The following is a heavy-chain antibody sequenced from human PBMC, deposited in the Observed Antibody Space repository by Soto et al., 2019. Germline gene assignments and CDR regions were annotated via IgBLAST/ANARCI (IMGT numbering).Heavy chain of an antibody. J-gene: IGHJ5*02. D-gene: IGHD6-13*01. V-gene: IGHV3-30*03. CDR1: GFTFSSYG. Sequence: GSLTLSCSASGFTFSSYGMHWVRQAPGKGLEWVAVISYDGSNKYYADSVKGRFTISRDNSKNTLYLQMNSLRAEDTAVYYCAIAAAGTEVGWFDPWGQGTLVTVSS. CDR3: AIAAAGTEVGWFDP. CDR2: ISYDGSNK.